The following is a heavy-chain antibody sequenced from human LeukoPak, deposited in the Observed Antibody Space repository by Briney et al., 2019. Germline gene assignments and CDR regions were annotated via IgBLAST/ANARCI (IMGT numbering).Heavy chain of an antibody. CDR1: GGSISSYY. V-gene: IGHV4-4*07. CDR3: ARDDNVWVDTAMVGAFDI. D-gene: IGHD5-18*01. Sequence: SETLSLTCTVSGGSISSYYWSWIRQPAGKGLEWIGRIHTSGSTNYNPSLKSRVTMSVDTSKNQFSLQLNSVTPEDTAVYYCARDDNVWVDTAMVGAFDIWGQGTMVTVSS. CDR2: IHTSGST. J-gene: IGHJ3*02.